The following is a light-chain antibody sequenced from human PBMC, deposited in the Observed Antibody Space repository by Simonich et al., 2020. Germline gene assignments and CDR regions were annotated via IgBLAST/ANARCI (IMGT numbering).Light chain of an antibody. CDR3: QQYDNLPT. CDR1: QDISNY. V-gene: IGKV1-33*01. Sequence: DIQMTQSPSSLSASVGDRVTITCQASQDISNYLNWYQQTPGKAPKLLIYDASNLETGVPSRLSGSGSGTDFTFTVSSLQPEDIATYYCQQYDNLPTFGGGTKVEIK. J-gene: IGKJ4*01. CDR2: DAS.